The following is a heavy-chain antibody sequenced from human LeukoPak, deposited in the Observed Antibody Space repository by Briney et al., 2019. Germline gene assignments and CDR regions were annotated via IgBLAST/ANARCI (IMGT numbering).Heavy chain of an antibody. Sequence: GGSLRLSCVASGFTFSNYGMHWVRQAPGKGLEWVSVIGYSGGDIQYADSVKGRFTISRDNSKNTLYLQMNSLRVEDTAVYYCAKYAPPTTVVTRFFDYWGQGTLVTVSS. J-gene: IGHJ4*02. CDR3: AKYAPPTTVVTRFFDY. D-gene: IGHD4-23*01. CDR2: IGYSGGDI. V-gene: IGHV3-23*01. CDR1: GFTFSNYG.